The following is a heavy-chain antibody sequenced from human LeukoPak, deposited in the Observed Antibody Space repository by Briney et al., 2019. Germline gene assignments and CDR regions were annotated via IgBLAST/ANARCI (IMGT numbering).Heavy chain of an antibody. CDR2: IRYDGSNK. CDR1: GFTFSSYG. J-gene: IGHJ6*03. Sequence: GGSLRLSCAASGFTFSSYGMHWVRQAPGKGLEWVAFIRYDGSNKYYADSVKGRFTISRDNSKNTLYLQMNSLRAEDTAVYYCAKEASDYYYMDVWGKGTTVTISS. V-gene: IGHV3-30*02. CDR3: AKEASDYYYMDV.